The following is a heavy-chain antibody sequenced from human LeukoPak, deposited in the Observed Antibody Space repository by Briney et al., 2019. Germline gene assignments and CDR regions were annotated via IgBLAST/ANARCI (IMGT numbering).Heavy chain of an antibody. J-gene: IGHJ4*02. D-gene: IGHD3-10*01. Sequence: KTSETLSLTCTVSGGSISSYYWSWIRQPPGKGLEWIGCIYYSGSTNYNPSLKSRVTISVDTSKNQFSLKLSSVTAADTAVYYCARAPLWFGEFDYWGQGTLVTVSS. CDR3: ARAPLWFGEFDY. V-gene: IGHV4-59*01. CDR1: GGSISSYY. CDR2: IYYSGST.